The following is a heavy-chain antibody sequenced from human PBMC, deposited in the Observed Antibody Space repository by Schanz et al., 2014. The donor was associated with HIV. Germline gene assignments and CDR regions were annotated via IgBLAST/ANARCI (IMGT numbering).Heavy chain of an antibody. Sequence: EVRLVESGGGVVQPGGSLRLSCVASGFIFNTQSLNWVRQAPGKGLEWISYISGSGSSKYYANSVKGRFTISRDTAKNSLYLQMDSLRDEDTAVYYCARDPDNSDYYPHFFESWGQGTLVTVSS. V-gene: IGHV3-48*02. J-gene: IGHJ4*02. D-gene: IGHD3-22*01. CDR2: ISGSGSSK. CDR3: ARDPDNSDYYPHFFES. CDR1: GFIFNTQS.